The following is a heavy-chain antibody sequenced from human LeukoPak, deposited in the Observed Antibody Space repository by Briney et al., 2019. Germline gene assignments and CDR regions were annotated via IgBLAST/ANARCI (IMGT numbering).Heavy chain of an antibody. J-gene: IGHJ5*02. Sequence: SVKVSCKASGGTFSSYAISWVRQAPGQGLEWMGGIIPIFGTANYAQKFQGRVTITADESTSTAYLELSSLRSEDTAVYYCARGSGYSYGFPGFDPWGQGTLVTVSS. CDR1: GGTFSSYA. CDR3: ARGSGYSYGFPGFDP. CDR2: IIPIFGTA. V-gene: IGHV1-69*13. D-gene: IGHD5-18*01.